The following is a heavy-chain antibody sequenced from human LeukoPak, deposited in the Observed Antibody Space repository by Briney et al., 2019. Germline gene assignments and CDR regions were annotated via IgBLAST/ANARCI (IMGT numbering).Heavy chain of an antibody. J-gene: IGHJ6*02. V-gene: IGHV3-23*01. D-gene: IGHD3-16*02. CDR3: AKATLTFGGVIASMDV. CDR2: ISGSGGST. Sequence: GGSLRLFCAASGFTFSSYAMSWVRQAPGKGLEWVSAISGSGGSTYYADSVKGRFTISRDNSKNTLYLQMNSLRAEDTAVYYCAKATLTFGGVIASMDVWGQGTMVTVSS. CDR1: GFTFSSYA.